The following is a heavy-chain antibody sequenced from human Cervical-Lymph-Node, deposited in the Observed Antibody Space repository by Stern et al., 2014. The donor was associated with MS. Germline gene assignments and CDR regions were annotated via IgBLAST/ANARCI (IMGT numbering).Heavy chain of an antibody. CDR2: VVVFNGGG. V-gene: IGHV1-58*02. J-gene: IGHJ5*02. CDR1: GITFSHSA. CDR3: ASERYTYYDDQRPPGGFDP. D-gene: IGHD3-3*01. Sequence: QMQLVQSGPEVKKPGTSVKVSCKASGITFSHSAIQWLRQARGQRPEWIGWVVVFNGGGNYAPRFQERVTITRDMSTSTVYMELRSLRSEDTAIYYCASERYTYYDDQRPPGGFDPWGQGTLVTVSS.